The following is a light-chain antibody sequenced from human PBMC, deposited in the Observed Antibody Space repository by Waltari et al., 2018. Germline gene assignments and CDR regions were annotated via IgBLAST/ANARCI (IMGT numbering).Light chain of an antibody. CDR1: QSVSSY. CDR3: QQRSNWPPLT. V-gene: IGKV3-11*01. J-gene: IGKJ4*01. CDR2: EAS. Sequence: EIVLTQSPATLSLSPGERATLSCRASQSVSSYLGWYQQKPGQAPRLLIYEASNRATGSPPRFSGRGSGTDFTLTISSLEPEDFAVYYCQQRSNWPPLTFGGGTKVEIK.